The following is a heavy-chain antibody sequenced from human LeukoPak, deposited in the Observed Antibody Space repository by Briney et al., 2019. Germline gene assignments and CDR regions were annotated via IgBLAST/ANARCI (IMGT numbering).Heavy chain of an antibody. J-gene: IGHJ6*02. CDR3: ARLARYYYGMDV. V-gene: IGHV1-8*01. CDR1: GYSFNSFD. Sequence: ASVKVSCKASGYSFNSFDINWVRLAAGQGLEWMGWMNLNSGNTGYAQKFQGRVTMTRNTSINTAYMELSSLTSDDTAAYYCARLARYYYGMDVWGQGTTVTVSS. CDR2: MNLNSGNT.